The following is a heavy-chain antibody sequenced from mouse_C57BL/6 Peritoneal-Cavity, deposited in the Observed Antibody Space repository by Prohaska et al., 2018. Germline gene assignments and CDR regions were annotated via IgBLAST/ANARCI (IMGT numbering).Heavy chain of an antibody. J-gene: IGHJ1*03. V-gene: IGHV1-74*01. CDR2: IHPSDSDT. Sequence: FTSYWMHWVKQRPGQGLEWIGSIHPSDSDTNYNQKFKGKATLTVDKSSSTAYMQLSSLTSEDSAVYYCAISPGGYFDVWGTGTTVTVSS. CDR3: AISPGGYFDV. CDR1: FTSYW.